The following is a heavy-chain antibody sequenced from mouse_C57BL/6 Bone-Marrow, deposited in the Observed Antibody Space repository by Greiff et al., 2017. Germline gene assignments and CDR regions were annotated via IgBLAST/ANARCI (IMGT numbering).Heavy chain of an antibody. Sequence: QVQLQQPGAELVKPGASVKLSCKASGYTFTSYWMHWVKQRPGQGLEWIGMIHPNSGSTNYNEKFKSKDTLTVDKSSSTAYMQLSSLTSEDSAVYYCARGRSLYAMDYWGQGTSVTVSS. V-gene: IGHV1-64*01. CDR2: IHPNSGST. CDR1: GYTFTSYW. CDR3: ARGRSLYAMDY. J-gene: IGHJ4*01.